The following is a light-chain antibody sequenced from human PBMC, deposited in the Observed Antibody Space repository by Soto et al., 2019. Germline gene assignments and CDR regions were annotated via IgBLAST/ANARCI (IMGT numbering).Light chain of an antibody. J-gene: IGLJ1*01. Sequence: QSALTQPASVTGSHVGGITISCTGTSSDVGAYDFVSWYQQHPDKAPKLMIYEVSNRPSGVSNRFSGSKSVNTATLTISGLQAEDEADYYCSSYTSSSTRVFGTGTKVTVL. CDR2: EVS. V-gene: IGLV2-14*03. CDR3: SSYTSSSTRV. CDR1: SSDVGAYDF.